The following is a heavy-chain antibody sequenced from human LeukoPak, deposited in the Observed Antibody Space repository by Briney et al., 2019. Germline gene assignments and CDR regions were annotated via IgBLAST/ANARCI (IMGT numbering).Heavy chain of an antibody. CDR2: IYPGDSDT. D-gene: IGHD2-8*01. Sequence: GEPLKISCKGSGYSFTSYWIGWVRQMPGKGLECMGIIYPGDSDTRYSPSFQGQVTISADKSISTAYLQWSSLKASDTAMYYCARRARACTNGVCYAYYMDVWGKGTTVTVSS. CDR3: ARRARACTNGVCYAYYMDV. J-gene: IGHJ6*03. CDR1: GYSFTSYW. V-gene: IGHV5-51*01.